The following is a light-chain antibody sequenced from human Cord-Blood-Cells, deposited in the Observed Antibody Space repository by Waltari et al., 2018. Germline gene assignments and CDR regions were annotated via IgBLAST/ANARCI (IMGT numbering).Light chain of an antibody. CDR2: EGS. Sequence: QSALTQPASVSGSPGPSITISCTGTSRDVGSYNLVPWYSQHPGKAPKLMIYEGSKRPSGVSNRFSGSKSGNTASLTISGLQAEDEADYYCCSYAGSSTFVVFGGGTKLTVL. CDR1: SRDVGSYNL. V-gene: IGLV2-23*03. J-gene: IGLJ2*01. CDR3: CSYAGSSTFVV.